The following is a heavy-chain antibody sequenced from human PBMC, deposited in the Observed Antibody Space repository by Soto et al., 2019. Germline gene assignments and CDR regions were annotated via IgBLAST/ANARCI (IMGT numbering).Heavy chain of an antibody. V-gene: IGHV4-39*01. CDR2: IYYSGST. J-gene: IGHJ3*02. CDR1: GGSISSSSYY. CDR3: ARHQDGSGSYYRAAFDI. D-gene: IGHD3-10*01. Sequence: PSETLSLTCTVSGGSISSSSYYWGWIRQPPGKGMEWIGSIYYSGSTYYNPSLKSRVTISVDTSKNQFSLKLSSVTAADTAVYYCARHQDGSGSYYRAAFDIWGQGTMVTVS.